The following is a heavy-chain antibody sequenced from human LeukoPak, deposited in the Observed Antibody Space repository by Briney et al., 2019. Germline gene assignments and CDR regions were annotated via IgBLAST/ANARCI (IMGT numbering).Heavy chain of an antibody. J-gene: IGHJ6*03. CDR3: ARQRAAGRLYYYYMDV. Sequence: GESLKISCKGSGYSFTSYWIGWVRQMPGKGLEWMGIIYPGDSDTRYSPSFQGQVTISADKSISTAYLQWSSLKASDTAIYYCARQRAAGRLYYYYMDVWGKGTTVTVSS. CDR1: GYSFTSYW. CDR2: IYPGDSDT. V-gene: IGHV5-51*01. D-gene: IGHD6-13*01.